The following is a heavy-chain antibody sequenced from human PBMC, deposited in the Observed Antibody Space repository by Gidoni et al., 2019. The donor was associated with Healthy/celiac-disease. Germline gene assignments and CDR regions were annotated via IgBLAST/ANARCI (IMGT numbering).Heavy chain of an antibody. CDR3: ARGLTARRGGAFDI. J-gene: IGHJ3*02. CDR2: INHSGST. CDR1: GGSFRVYY. V-gene: IGHV4-34*01. Sequence: QVQLHQWGAGLLQPSETLSLTCAVYGGSFRVYYWSWIRQPPGKGLEWLGEINHSGSTNYNPSLKSRVTISVDTSKNQFSLKLSSVTAADTAVYYCARGLTARRGGAFDIWGQGTMVTVSS. D-gene: IGHD1-1*01.